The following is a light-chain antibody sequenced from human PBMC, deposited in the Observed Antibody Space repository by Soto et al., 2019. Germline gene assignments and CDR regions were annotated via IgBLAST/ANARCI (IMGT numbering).Light chain of an antibody. V-gene: IGKV1-5*03. CDR3: QQYNNYWT. CDR2: KAS. CDR1: QSISSW. Sequence: DIQMTQSPATLSASVGDRVTITCRASQSISSWLAWYQQKPGKAPKLLIYKASSLKSGVPSRFSGSGSGTEFTLTISSLQPDDFATYYCQQYNNYWTFGQGTKVEIK. J-gene: IGKJ1*01.